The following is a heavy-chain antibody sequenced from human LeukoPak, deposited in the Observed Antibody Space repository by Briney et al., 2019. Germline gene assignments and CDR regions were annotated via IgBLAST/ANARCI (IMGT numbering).Heavy chain of an antibody. CDR3: ARDSGAGSIVSWFDP. CDR1: GFTFSSYE. D-gene: IGHD2/OR15-2a*01. Sequence: PGGSLRLSCAASGFTFSSYEMNWVRQAPGKGLEWVSYISSSGSTRYYADSVKGRFTISRDNAKSSLYLQMNSLRAEDTAVYYCARDSGAGSIVSWFDPWGQGTLVTVSS. V-gene: IGHV3-48*03. CDR2: ISSSGSTR. J-gene: IGHJ5*02.